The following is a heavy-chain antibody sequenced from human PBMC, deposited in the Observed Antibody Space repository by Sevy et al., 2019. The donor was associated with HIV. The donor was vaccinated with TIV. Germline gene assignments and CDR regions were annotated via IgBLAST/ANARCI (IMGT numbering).Heavy chain of an antibody. Sequence: SETLSLTCTVSGGSISSGDYYWSWIRQPPGKGLEWIGYIYYSGSTYYNPSLKIRVTISVDTSKNQFSLKLSSVTAADTAVYYCARVRAYYYGSGSYPYYFDYWGQGTLVTVSS. D-gene: IGHD3-10*01. V-gene: IGHV4-30-4*01. CDR1: GGSISSGDYY. CDR3: ARVRAYYYGSGSYPYYFDY. J-gene: IGHJ4*02. CDR2: IYYSGST.